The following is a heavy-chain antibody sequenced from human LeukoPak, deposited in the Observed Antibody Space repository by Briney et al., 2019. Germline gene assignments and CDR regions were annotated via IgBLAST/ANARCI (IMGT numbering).Heavy chain of an antibody. J-gene: IGHJ5*02. CDR2: INPNSGGT. Sequence: GASVKVSCKASGYTFTGYYMHWVRQAPGQGLEWMGWINPNSGGTNYAQKFQGRVTMTRDTSISTAYMELSRLRSDDTAVYYCATSSPTRIYLFDPWGQGTLVTVSS. D-gene: IGHD5-12*01. CDR3: ATSSPTRIYLFDP. CDR1: GYTFTGYY. V-gene: IGHV1-2*02.